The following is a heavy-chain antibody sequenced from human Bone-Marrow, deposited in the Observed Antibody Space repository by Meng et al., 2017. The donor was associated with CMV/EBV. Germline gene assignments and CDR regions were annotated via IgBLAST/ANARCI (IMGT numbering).Heavy chain of an antibody. J-gene: IGHJ3*02. V-gene: IGHV4-30-4*08. CDR3: ATRPAGTIAFDI. D-gene: IGHD6-13*01. Sequence: GGAISGANYCWSWVRPPPGQGLEWIGYINYGGTTYSTPSLDSRVTISPGASTNPFSLRLTSVTAADTAVFFCATRPAGTIAFDIWGQGTLVTVSS. CDR1: GGAISGANYC. CDR2: INYGGTT.